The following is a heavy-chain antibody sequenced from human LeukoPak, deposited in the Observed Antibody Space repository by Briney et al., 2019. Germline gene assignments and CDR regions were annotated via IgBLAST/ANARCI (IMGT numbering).Heavy chain of an antibody. V-gene: IGHV3-23*01. Sequence: PGRSLRLPCAASGFTFSTYAMSWVRQAPGKGLEWVSGISGSGGSTYYADSVKGRFTISRDNSKNTLYLQMNNLRAEDTAVYYCARNYCDYWGQGTLVTVSS. J-gene: IGHJ4*02. CDR3: ARNYCDY. CDR1: GFTFSTYA. CDR2: ISGSGGST.